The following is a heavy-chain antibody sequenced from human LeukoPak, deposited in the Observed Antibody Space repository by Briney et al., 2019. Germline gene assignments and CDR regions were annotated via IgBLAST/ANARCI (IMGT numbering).Heavy chain of an antibody. Sequence: ASVKVSCKASGGTFSSYAISWVRQAPGQGLEWMGWISAYNGNTNYAQKLQGRVTMTTDTSTSTAYMELRSLRSDDTAVYYCARDPDQFGEWYDYWGQGTLVTVSS. CDR3: ARDPDQFGEWYDY. V-gene: IGHV1-18*01. J-gene: IGHJ4*02. CDR2: ISAYNGNT. CDR1: GGTFSSYA. D-gene: IGHD3-10*01.